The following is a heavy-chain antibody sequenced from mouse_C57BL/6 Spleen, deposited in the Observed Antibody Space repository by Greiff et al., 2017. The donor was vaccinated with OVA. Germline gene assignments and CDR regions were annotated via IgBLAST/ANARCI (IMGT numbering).Heavy chain of an antibody. J-gene: IGHJ4*01. CDR2: IHPNSGST. D-gene: IGHD1-1*01. CDR3: ARPPYYGSSYDYAMDY. Sequence: QVQLQQPGAELVKPGASVKLSCKASGYTFTSYWMHWVKQRPGQGLEWIGMIHPNSGSTNYNEKFKSKATLTVDKSSSTAYMQLSSLTSEDSAVYYCARPPYYGSSYDYAMDYWGQGTSVTVSS. CDR1: GYTFTSYW. V-gene: IGHV1-64*01.